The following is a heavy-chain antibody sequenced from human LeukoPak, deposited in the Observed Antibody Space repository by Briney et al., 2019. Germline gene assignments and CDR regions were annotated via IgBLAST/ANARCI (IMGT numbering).Heavy chain of an antibody. V-gene: IGHV3-23*01. D-gene: IGHD2-2*01. J-gene: IGHJ4*02. CDR2: ISGSGGTT. CDR1: GFTFSNYA. CDR3: AKDCGSTCYAPDY. Sequence: SGGSLRLSCAASGFTFSNYAMTWVRQAPGKGLEWVSVISGSGGTTYYADSVKGRFTISRDNSKNTLYLQMNSLRVDDTAVYYCAKDCGSTCYAPDYWGQGTLVSVSS.